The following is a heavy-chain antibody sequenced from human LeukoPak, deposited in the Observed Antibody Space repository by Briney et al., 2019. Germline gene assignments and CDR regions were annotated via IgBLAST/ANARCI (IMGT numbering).Heavy chain of an antibody. D-gene: IGHD2-2*01. Sequence: SVKVSCKASGGTFSSYAISWVRQAPGQGLEWMGGIIPIFGTANYAQKFQGRVTITADESTSTAYMELRSLRSDDTAVYYCARVSSDCRTSPSCYDYWGQGTLVIVSS. V-gene: IGHV1-69*13. CDR3: ARVSSDCRTSPSCYDY. CDR2: IIPIFGTA. CDR1: GGTFSSYA. J-gene: IGHJ4*02.